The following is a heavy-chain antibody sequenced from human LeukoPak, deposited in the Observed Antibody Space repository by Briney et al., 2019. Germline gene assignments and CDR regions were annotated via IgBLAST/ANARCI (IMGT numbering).Heavy chain of an antibody. V-gene: IGHV5-51*01. D-gene: IGHD6-13*01. CDR2: IYPGDSDT. J-gene: IGHJ6*02. CDR3: ARTRAGTYYYYGMDV. CDR1: GYAFSIYW. Sequence: GESLKISCKGSGYAFSIYWIAWVRQKPGRGLKWMGIIYPGDSDTRYSPSFQGQVTISADKSISTAYLQWSSLKASDTAMYYCARTRAGTYYYYGMDVWGQGTTVTVSS.